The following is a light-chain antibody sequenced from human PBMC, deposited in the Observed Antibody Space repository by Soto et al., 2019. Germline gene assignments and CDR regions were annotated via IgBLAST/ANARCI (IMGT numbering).Light chain of an antibody. CDR1: QSISTW. CDR3: QQYNSYSPTWT. Sequence: GDRVTITCRASQSISTWLAWYQQKPGKAPKLLIYDASSLESGVPSRFSGSGSGTEFTLTISSLQPADFATYYCQQYNSYSPTWTFGQGTKVDIK. J-gene: IGKJ1*01. CDR2: DAS. V-gene: IGKV1-5*01.